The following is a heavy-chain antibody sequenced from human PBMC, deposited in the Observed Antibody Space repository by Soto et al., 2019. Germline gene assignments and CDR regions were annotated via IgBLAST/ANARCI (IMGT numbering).Heavy chain of an antibody. J-gene: IGHJ5*02. V-gene: IGHV1-46*01. CDR1: GYTFTSYY. Sequence: GASVKVSCKASGYTFTSYYMHWVRQAPGQGLEWMGIINPSGGSTSYAQKFQGRVTMTRDTSTSTVYMELSSLRSEDTAVYYCARRIAAAGTGDWFDPWGQGTLVTVSS. D-gene: IGHD6-13*01. CDR2: INPSGGST. CDR3: ARRIAAAGTGDWFDP.